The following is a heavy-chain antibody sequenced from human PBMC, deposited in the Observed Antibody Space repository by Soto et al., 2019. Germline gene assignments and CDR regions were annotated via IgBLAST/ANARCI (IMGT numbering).Heavy chain of an antibody. D-gene: IGHD6-13*01. J-gene: IGHJ4*02. Sequence: NLSETLSLTCTVSGGSISSGGYYWSWIRQHPGKGLEWIGYIYYSGSTYYNPSLKSRVTISVDTSKNQFSLKLSSVTAADTAVYYCARCKSSWPIDYWGQGTLVTVSS. V-gene: IGHV4-31*03. CDR1: GGSISSGGYY. CDR2: IYYSGST. CDR3: ARCKSSWPIDY.